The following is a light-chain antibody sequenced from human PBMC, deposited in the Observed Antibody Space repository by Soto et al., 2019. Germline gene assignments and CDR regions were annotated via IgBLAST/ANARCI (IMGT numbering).Light chain of an antibody. CDR1: SSDVGSYNL. J-gene: IGLJ1*01. CDR2: EGS. CDR3: CSYAGSSTFAYV. Sequence: QSVLTQPASVSGSPGQSITISCTGTSSDVGSYNLVSWYQQHPGKAPKLMIYEGSQRPSGVSIRFSGSKSGNTASLTISGLQAEDEADYSCCSYAGSSTFAYVFGTGTKVTVL. V-gene: IGLV2-23*03.